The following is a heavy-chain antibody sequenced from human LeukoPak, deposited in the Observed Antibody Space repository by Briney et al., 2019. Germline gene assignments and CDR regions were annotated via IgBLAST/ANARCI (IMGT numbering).Heavy chain of an antibody. V-gene: IGHV1-58*01. D-gene: IGHD3-22*01. CDR2: IVVGSGNT. Sequence: SVTVSFKTSGFTFISSAVQWVRQARGQRLEWIGWIVVGSGNTNYAQKFQERVTITRDMSTSTAYMELSSLRSEDTAVYYCAADPSYSSVYRYYFDYWGQGTLVTVSS. J-gene: IGHJ4*02. CDR1: GFTFISSA. CDR3: AADPSYSSVYRYYFDY.